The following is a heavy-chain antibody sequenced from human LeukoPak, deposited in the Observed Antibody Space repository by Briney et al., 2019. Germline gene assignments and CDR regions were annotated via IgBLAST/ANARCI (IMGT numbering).Heavy chain of an antibody. CDR3: ARDMSPGYYDYVWGSYRYNYYYMDV. CDR2: INWNGGST. V-gene: IGHV3-20*04. J-gene: IGHJ6*03. D-gene: IGHD3-16*02. Sequence: PGGPLRLSCAASGFTFDDYGMSWVRQAPGKGLEWVSGINWNGGSTGYADSVKGRFTISRDNAKNSLYLQMNSLRAEDTALYYCARDMSPGYYDYVWGSYRYNYYYMDVWGKGTTVTVSS. CDR1: GFTFDDYG.